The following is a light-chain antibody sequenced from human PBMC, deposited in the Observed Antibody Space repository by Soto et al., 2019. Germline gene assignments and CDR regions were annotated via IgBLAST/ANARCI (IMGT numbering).Light chain of an antibody. Sequence: EIVLTQSPATLSLSPGEGATLSCRASQSINTYLAWYQQKPGQAPRLIIYDASKRATGIPARFSGSGSGTNFTLTISSLEPEDFAVYYCQQRRSWQVTLGQGTRLEIK. J-gene: IGKJ5*01. V-gene: IGKV3D-11*02. CDR3: QQRRSWQVT. CDR1: QSINTY. CDR2: DAS.